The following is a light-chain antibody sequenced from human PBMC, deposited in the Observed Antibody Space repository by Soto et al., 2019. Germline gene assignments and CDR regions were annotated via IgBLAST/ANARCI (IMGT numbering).Light chain of an antibody. CDR2: AAS. J-gene: IGKJ4*01. CDR3: QQSYSTLLG. Sequence: DIQMTQSPSSLSASVGDRVTITCRASQSISSYLNWYQQKPGKAPKLLIYAASSLQSGVPSRFSGSGSGTDFTLTISSLQPKDFATYYCQQSYSTLLGFGGGTKVEIK. V-gene: IGKV1-39*01. CDR1: QSISSY.